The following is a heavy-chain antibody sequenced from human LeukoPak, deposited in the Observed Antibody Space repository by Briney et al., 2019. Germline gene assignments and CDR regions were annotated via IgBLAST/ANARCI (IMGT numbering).Heavy chain of an antibody. D-gene: IGHD1-26*01. J-gene: IGHJ3*02. CDR3: ARAPGSGI. Sequence: GESLRLSCVASGFTVSSNYMNWVRQAPGKGLEWLSVIYSGGSTCYADSVKGRFTISRDTSKNTVYLQMNSLRDEDTAVYYCARAPGSGIWGQGTMVTVSS. CDR2: IYSGGST. CDR1: GFTVSSNY. V-gene: IGHV3-66*02.